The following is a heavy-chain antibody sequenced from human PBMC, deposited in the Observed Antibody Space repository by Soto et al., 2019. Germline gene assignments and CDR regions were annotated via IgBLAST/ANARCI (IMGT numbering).Heavy chain of an antibody. J-gene: IGHJ4*02. V-gene: IGHV4-30-2*01. CDR3: ARGDTVITPFDY. D-gene: IGHD5-18*01. CDR2: IYHSGST. Sequence: SETLSLTCAVSGDSISSGGYSWSWIRQPPGKGLEWIGFIYHSGSTYYSPSLKSRVTISVDRSKNQFSLKLTSVTAADTAIYYCARGDTVITPFDYWGQGTLVTVSS. CDR1: GDSISSGGYS.